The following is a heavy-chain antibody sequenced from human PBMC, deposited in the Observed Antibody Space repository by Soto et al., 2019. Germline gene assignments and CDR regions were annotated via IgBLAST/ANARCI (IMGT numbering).Heavy chain of an antibody. V-gene: IGHV4-30-4*01. D-gene: IGHD2-2*01. CDR3: ARVHPDIVVVPAAPGSAFDI. CDR2: IYYSGST. CDR1: GGSISSGDYY. Sequence: PSETLSLTCTVPGGSISSGDYYWSWIRQPPGKGLEWIGYIYYSGSTYYNPSLKSRVTISVDTSKNQFSLKLSSVTAADTAVYYCARVHPDIVVVPAAPGSAFDIWGQGTMVTVSS. J-gene: IGHJ3*02.